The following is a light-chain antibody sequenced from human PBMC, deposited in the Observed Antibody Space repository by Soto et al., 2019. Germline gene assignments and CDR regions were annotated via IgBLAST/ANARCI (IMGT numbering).Light chain of an antibody. CDR2: TAS. CDR3: QQTNSVPLT. J-gene: IGKJ4*01. V-gene: IGKV1-12*01. Sequence: DIQMTQSPSSVSASVGDRVTITCRASQDISNYLAWYQQKPGKAPNLLIYTASSLQSGVPSKFSGSGAGTDFTLTISSLQPEDFATYYCQQTNSVPLTFGGGTKVAIK. CDR1: QDISNY.